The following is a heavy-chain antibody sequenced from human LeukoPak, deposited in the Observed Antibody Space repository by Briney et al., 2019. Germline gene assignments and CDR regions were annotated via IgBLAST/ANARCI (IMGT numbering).Heavy chain of an antibody. CDR3: AKPSGSDFDY. D-gene: IGHD1-14*01. J-gene: IGHJ4*02. CDR1: GFTVSSNY. Sequence: GGSLRLSCAASGFTVSSNYMSWVRQAPGKGLEWVSVIYSGGSTYYADSVKGRFTISRDNAKNSLYLQMNSLRAEDTAVYYCAKPSGSDFDYWGQGTLVTVSS. CDR2: IYSGGST. V-gene: IGHV3-53*01.